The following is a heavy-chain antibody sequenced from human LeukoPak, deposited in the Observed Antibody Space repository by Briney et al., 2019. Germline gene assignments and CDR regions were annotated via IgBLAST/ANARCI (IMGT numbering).Heavy chain of an antibody. CDR2: ISYDGSNK. J-gene: IGHJ4*02. D-gene: IGHD3-22*01. CDR3: AREQFPGDYDSSGPSDY. CDR1: GFTFSSYA. V-gene: IGHV3-30-3*01. Sequence: PGGSLRLSCAASGFTFSSYAMHWVRQAPGKGLEWVAVISYDGSNKYYADSVKGRFTISRDNSKNTLYLQMNSLRAEDTAVYYCAREQFPGDYDSSGPSDYWGQGTLVTVSS.